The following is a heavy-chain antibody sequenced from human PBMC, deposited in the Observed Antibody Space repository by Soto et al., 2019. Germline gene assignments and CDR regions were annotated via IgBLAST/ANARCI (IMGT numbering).Heavy chain of an antibody. Sequence: EVQLVESGGGLVRPGGSLRLSCAASGFTSSSSWRHWVRQAPGKGLVWVSRMNEDGGTTDYADSVKGRFTISRDNAKNTLYLQMNSLRVEDTAVYYCASDLSGRADVWGQGTTVTVSS. CDR2: MNEDGGTT. CDR1: GFTSSSSW. D-gene: IGHD3-10*01. V-gene: IGHV3-74*02. J-gene: IGHJ6*02. CDR3: ASDLSGRADV.